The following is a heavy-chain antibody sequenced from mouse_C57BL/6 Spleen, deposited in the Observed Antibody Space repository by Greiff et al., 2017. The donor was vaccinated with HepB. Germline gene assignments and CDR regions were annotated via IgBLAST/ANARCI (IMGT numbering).Heavy chain of an antibody. V-gene: IGHV5-17*01. J-gene: IGHJ3*01. Sequence: EVQRVESGGGLVKPGGSLKLSCAASGFTFSDYGMHWVRQAPEKALEWVAYISSGSSTIYYADTVKGRFTISRDNAKNTLFLQMTSLRSEDTAMYYCARTRDYDGFAYWGQGTLVTVSA. CDR3: ARTRDYDGFAY. CDR1: GFTFSDYG. CDR2: ISSGSSTI. D-gene: IGHD2-4*01.